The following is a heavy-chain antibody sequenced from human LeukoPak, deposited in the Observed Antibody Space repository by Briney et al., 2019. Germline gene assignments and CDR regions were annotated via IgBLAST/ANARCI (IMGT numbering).Heavy chain of an antibody. CDR3: AHRRVFSGAAAGTGRNWFDP. V-gene: IGHV2-5*02. CDR1: GFSLSTSGVG. CDR2: IYWDEDK. Sequence: SGPTLVKPTQTLTLTCTFSGFSLSTSGVGVGWIRQPPVKALEWLALIYWDEDKRYSPSLKTSLTITKDTSKKQVVLKMTNMDPVDTATYYCAHRRVFSGAAAGTGRNWFDPWGQGTLVTVSS. D-gene: IGHD6-13*01. J-gene: IGHJ5*02.